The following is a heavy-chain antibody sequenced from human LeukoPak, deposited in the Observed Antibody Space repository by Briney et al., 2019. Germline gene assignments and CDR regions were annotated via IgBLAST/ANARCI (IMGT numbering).Heavy chain of an antibody. CDR3: AREDRYSSGWYAD. CDR1: GYTFTGYY. J-gene: IGHJ4*02. CDR2: INPNSGGT. V-gene: IGHV1-2*02. D-gene: IGHD6-19*01. Sequence: GASVKVSCKASGYTFTGYYMHWVRQAPGQGLEWMGWINPNSGGTNYAQKFQGKVTMTRDTSISTAYMELSRLRSDDTAAYYCAREDRYSSGWYADWGQGTLVTVSS.